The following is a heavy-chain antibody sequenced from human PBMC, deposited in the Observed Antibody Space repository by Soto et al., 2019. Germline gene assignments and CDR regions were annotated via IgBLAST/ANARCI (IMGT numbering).Heavy chain of an antibody. CDR2: INAGNGNT. D-gene: IGHD2-8*01. J-gene: IGHJ3*02. CDR3: AREGPVWIMVYAIYGGRTDAFDI. V-gene: IGHV1-3*01. CDR1: GYTFTIYA. Sequence: GASVKVSCKASGYTFTIYAMHCVLQSPLQRLDWMGCINAGNGNTKYSQKFQGRVTITRDTSASTAYMELSSLRSEDTAVYYCAREGPVWIMVYAIYGGRTDAFDIWGQGTMVTVSS.